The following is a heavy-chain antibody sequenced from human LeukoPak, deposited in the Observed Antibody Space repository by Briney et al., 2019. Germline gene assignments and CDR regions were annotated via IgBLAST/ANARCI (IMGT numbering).Heavy chain of an antibody. CDR1: EFTFDDYA. J-gene: IGHJ4*02. CDR2: ISWNSGSV. D-gene: IGHD2-15*01. Sequence: GGSLRLSCAASEFTFDDYAMHWVRQAPGKGLEWVSGISWNSGSVGYADSVKGRFTISRDNAKNSLYLQMNSLRAEDTALYYCAKGCSGGSCYPYYFDYWGQGTLVTVSS. CDR3: AKGCSGGSCYPYYFDY. V-gene: IGHV3-9*01.